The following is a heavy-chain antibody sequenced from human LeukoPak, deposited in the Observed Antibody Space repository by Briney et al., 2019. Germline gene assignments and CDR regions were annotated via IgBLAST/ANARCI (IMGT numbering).Heavy chain of an antibody. CDR3: ASRSGGITMVRGVITPFDY. CDR1: GGTFSSYA. V-gene: IGHV1-69*13. CDR2: IIPIFGTA. D-gene: IGHD3-10*01. J-gene: IGHJ4*02. Sequence: SEKVSCKASGGTFSSYAISWVRQAPGQGLEWMGGIIPIFGTANYAQKLQGRVTITADESTSTAYMELSSLRSEDTAVYYCASRSGGITMVRGVITPFDYWGQGTLVTVSS.